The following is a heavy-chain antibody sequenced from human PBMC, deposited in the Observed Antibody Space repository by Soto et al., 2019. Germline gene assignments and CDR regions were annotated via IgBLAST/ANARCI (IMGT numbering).Heavy chain of an antibody. J-gene: IGHJ6*02. CDR1: GYSFTSYW. CDR3: ARHGTYYDFWSGYYGYYYYGMDV. D-gene: IGHD3-3*01. V-gene: IGHV5-51*01. CDR2: IYPGDSDT. Sequence: GESLKISCKGSGYSFTSYWIGWVRQMPGKGLEWMGIIYPGDSDTRYSPSFQGQVTISADKSISTAYLQWSSLKASDTAMYYCARHGTYYDFWSGYYGYYYYGMDVWGQGTTVTVSS.